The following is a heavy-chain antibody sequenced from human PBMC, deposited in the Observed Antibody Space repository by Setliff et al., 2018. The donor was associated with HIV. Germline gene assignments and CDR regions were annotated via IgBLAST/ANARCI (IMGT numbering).Heavy chain of an antibody. CDR1: RSTFSSYG. CDR3: AKGGYSSTQKRGSYMDV. D-gene: IGHD6-13*01. V-gene: IGHV3-33*06. J-gene: IGHJ6*03. Sequence: PGGSLRLSCAASRSTFSSYGMHWVRQAPGKGLEWVAVIWYDGNNKYYADSVKGRFTISRDNSKSTLYLQMNSLRAEDTAVYYCAKGGYSSTQKRGSYMDVWGKGTTVTVSS. CDR2: IWYDGNNK.